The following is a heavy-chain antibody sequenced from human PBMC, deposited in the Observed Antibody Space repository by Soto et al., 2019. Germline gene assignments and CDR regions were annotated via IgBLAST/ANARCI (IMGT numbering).Heavy chain of an antibody. V-gene: IGHV2-5*02. J-gene: IGHJ4*02. CDR2: IYWDDDK. CDR1: GFSLSSTRMA. CDR3: AHIVVAGLGYYFDY. Sequence: QITLKESGPTLVKPTQTLTLTCTFSGFSLSSTRMAVGWIRQPPGKALEWLALIYWDDDKRYSPFLKSRLTLTKDTSKYQVVLTMSNMDTVDTARYYGAHIVVAGLGYYFDYWGQGTLVTVSS. D-gene: IGHD6-19*01.